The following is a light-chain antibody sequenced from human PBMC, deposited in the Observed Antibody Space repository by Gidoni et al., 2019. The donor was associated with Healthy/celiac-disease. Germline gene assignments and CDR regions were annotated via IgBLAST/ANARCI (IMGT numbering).Light chain of an antibody. V-gene: IGLV3-25*03. J-gene: IGLJ2*01. CDR1: ALQKQY. Sequence: DELTQPPPVTVSRGQTARLTDSGDALQKQYAYWYQQKPGQAPVLVIYKDSERPSGIPERFSGSRSGTTVTLTISGVPAADEADYYCQSADSSGTCVVFGGGTKLPVL. CDR2: KDS. CDR3: QSADSSGTCVV.